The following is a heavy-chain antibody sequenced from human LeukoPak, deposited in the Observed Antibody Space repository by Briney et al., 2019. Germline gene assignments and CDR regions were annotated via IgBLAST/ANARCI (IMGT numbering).Heavy chain of an antibody. D-gene: IGHD5-24*01. CDR2: INPNSGGT. Sequence: GASVKVSFKASGYTFTDYYMHWVRQAPGQGLEWMGWINPNSGGTNYAQKFQGRVTMTRDTSISTAYMELSRLRSDDTAVYYCARWGHSINAFDIWGQGTMVTVSS. CDR1: GYTFTDYY. J-gene: IGHJ3*02. CDR3: ARWGHSINAFDI. V-gene: IGHV1-2*02.